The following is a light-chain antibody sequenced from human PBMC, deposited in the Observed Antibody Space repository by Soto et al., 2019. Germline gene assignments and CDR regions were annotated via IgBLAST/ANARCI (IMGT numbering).Light chain of an antibody. CDR2: DAS. Sequence: DIQVPQSTPTLSASVLYIVTITFRASQTISSWMAWYQQKPGKAPKLLVYDASTLQSGVASRFSGSGSGTEVSLIISGLQPDDSATYDFQQETNSKSPWMLGQGTKVDIK. J-gene: IGKJ1*01. CDR1: QTISSW. V-gene: IGKV1-5*01. CDR3: QQETNSKSPWM.